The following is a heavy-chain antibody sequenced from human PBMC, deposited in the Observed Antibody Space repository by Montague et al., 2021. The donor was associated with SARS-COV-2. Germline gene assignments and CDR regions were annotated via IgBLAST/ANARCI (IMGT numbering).Heavy chain of an antibody. CDR3: AREISGPDYFDY. J-gene: IGHJ4*02. CDR1: GGSISSNY. Sequence: TLSLTCTVSGGSISSNYWNWIRQPPGRGLEWIGYIYYSGSTNYNPSLESRVTISADTSKNHFSLKLRSVTAADTAVYYCAREISGPDYFDYWSQGTLVTVSS. V-gene: IGHV4-59*01. D-gene: IGHD3-10*01. CDR2: IYYSGST.